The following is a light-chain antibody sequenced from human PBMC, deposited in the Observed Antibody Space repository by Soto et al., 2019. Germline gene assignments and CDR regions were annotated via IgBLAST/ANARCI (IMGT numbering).Light chain of an antibody. CDR3: QQYNDWPLA. CDR1: QNINNN. V-gene: IGKV3-15*01. J-gene: IGKJ4*02. Sequence: EIVMTQSPATLSVSPGERATLSCRASQNINNNLAWYQQKPGQVPRRLIYQASTAATGIPARFSGSGSGTELTLTISSVESEDFAVYYCQQYNDWPLAFGGGTKVEIK. CDR2: QAS.